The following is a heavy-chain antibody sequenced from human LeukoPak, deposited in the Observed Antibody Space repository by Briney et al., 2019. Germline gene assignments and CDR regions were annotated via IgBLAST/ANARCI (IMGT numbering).Heavy chain of an antibody. J-gene: IGHJ4*02. D-gene: IGHD2-2*01. CDR1: GFTFTVEY. Sequence: ASVKVSRKSSGFTFTVEYIHWVRQAPGQGLEWMGWINPYSGAINYAQKFQGRVTLTRDTSISTAYMELSRLTSGDTAVYYSARDPKSQLLLDYWGQGNLVTVSS. CDR2: INPYSGAI. CDR3: ARDPKSQLLLDY. V-gene: IGHV1-2*02.